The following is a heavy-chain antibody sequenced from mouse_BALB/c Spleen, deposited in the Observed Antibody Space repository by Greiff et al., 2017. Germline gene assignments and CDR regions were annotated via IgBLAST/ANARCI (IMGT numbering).Heavy chain of an antibody. D-gene: IGHD2-14*01. Sequence: EVQLVESGGGLVKPGGSLKLSCAASGFTFSSYAMSWVRQTPEKRLEWVASISSGGSTYYPDSVKGRFTISRDNARNILYLQMSSLRSEDTAMYYCARGGYRYDTDYYAMDYWGQGTSVTVSS. J-gene: IGHJ4*01. V-gene: IGHV5-6-5*01. CDR3: ARGGYRYDTDYYAMDY. CDR2: ISSGGST. CDR1: GFTFSSYA.